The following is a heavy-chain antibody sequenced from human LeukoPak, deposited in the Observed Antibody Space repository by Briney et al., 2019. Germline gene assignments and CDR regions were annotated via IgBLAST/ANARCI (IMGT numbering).Heavy chain of an antibody. V-gene: IGHV3-33*01. Sequence: GGSLRLSCAASGFTFSSYGMHWVRQAPGKGLEWVAVIWYDGSNKYYADSVKGRFTISRDNSKNTLYLQMNSLRAEDTAVYYCARDRGYCSSTSCYRIYYYYYGMDVWGQGTTVTVPS. CDR2: IWYDGSNK. J-gene: IGHJ6*02. CDR3: ARDRGYCSSTSCYRIYYYYYGMDV. D-gene: IGHD2-2*02. CDR1: GFTFSSYG.